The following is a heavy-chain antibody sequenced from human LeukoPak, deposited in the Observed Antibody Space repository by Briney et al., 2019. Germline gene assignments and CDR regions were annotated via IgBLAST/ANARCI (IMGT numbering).Heavy chain of an antibody. V-gene: IGHV3-21*01. D-gene: IGHD6-19*01. Sequence: GGSLRLSCAASGFTFSSYSMNWVRQAPGKGLEWVSSISSSSSYIYYADSVKGRFTISRDNAKNSLYLQMNSLRAEDTAVYYCARAQGLAVAGPAFDIWGQRTMVTVSS. CDR3: ARAQGLAVAGPAFDI. CDR2: ISSSSSYI. J-gene: IGHJ3*02. CDR1: GFTFSSYS.